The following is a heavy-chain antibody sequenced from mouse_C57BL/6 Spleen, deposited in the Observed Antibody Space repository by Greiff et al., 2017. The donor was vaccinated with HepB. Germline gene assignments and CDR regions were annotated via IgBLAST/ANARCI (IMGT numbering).Heavy chain of an antibody. D-gene: IGHD1-1*01. Sequence: QVQLQQSGAELVRPGSSVKLSCKASGYTFTSYWMDWVKQRPGQGLEWIGNIYPSDSETHYNQKFKDKATLTVDKSSSTAYMQLSSLTSEDSAVYYCARSRYYGGFFDYWGQGTTLTVSS. V-gene: IGHV1-61*01. CDR3: ARSRYYGGFFDY. CDR1: GYTFTSYW. J-gene: IGHJ2*01. CDR2: IYPSDSET.